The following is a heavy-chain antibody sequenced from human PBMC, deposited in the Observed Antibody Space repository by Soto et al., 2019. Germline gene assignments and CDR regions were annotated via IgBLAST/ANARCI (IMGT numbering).Heavy chain of an antibody. CDR3: ARLWAVAGTYWFNP. J-gene: IGHJ5*02. CDR2: IYPGDSDT. Sequence: PGESLKISCKGSGYSFTSYWIGWVRQMPGKGLEWMGIIYPGDSDTKYSPSYQGQVTISADKSISTAYLQWSSLKASDTAMYYCARLWAVAGTYWFNPWGQGTLVTVSS. D-gene: IGHD6-19*01. CDR1: GYSFTSYW. V-gene: IGHV5-51*01.